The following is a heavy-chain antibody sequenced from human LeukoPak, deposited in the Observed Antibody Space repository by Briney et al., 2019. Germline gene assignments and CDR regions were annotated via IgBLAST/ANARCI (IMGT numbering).Heavy chain of an antibody. D-gene: IGHD3-22*01. Sequence: GGSLRLSCAASGFTFSSYAMYWVRQAPGKGLEWVAVISYGGSNKYYADSVKGRFTISRDNSKNTLYLQMNSLRAEDTAVYYCARGFSWRRHADYYDSSGYYYDDAFDIWGQGTMVTVSS. CDR1: GFTFSSYA. CDR2: ISYGGSNK. J-gene: IGHJ3*02. CDR3: ARGFSWRRHADYYDSSGYYYDDAFDI. V-gene: IGHV3-30*04.